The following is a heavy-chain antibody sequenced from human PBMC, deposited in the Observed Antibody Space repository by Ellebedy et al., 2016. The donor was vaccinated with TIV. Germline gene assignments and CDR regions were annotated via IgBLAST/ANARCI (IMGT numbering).Heavy chain of an antibody. J-gene: IGHJ4*02. V-gene: IGHV4-34*01. CDR3: ARVSGLSWYYFDY. CDR1: GGSFSGYY. CDR2: INHSGST. Sequence: SETLSLTCAVYGGSFSGYYWSWIRQPPGKGLEWIGEINHSGSTNYNPSLKSRVTISVDTSKNQFSLKLTSVTAADTAGYYCARVSGLSWYYFDYWGQGALVTVSS. D-gene: IGHD3-10*01.